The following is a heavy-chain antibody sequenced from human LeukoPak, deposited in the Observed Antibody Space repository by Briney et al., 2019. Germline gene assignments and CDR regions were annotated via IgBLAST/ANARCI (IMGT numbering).Heavy chain of an antibody. D-gene: IGHD6-25*01. V-gene: IGHV4-59*01. J-gene: IGHJ4*02. Sequence: SETLSLTCTVSGGSISSYYWSWIRQPPGKGLEWIGYIYYTGTTNYNPSLKSRVTISVDASKSQLSLELTSVTAADTAVYYCARSPVRIAAPRRALDYWGQGTLVSVSS. CDR1: GGSISSYY. CDR3: ARSPVRIAAPRRALDY. CDR2: IYYTGTT.